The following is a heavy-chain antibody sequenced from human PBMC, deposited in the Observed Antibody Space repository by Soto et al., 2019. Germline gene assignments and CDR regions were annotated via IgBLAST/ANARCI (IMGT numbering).Heavy chain of an antibody. V-gene: IGHV3-33*01. CDR3: ARASSPGGTYYYYYMDV. CDR2: IWYDGSNK. Sequence: GESLRLSCAASGFTFSSYGMHWVRQAPGKGLEWVAVIWYDGSNKYYADSVKGRFTISRDNSKNTLYLQMNSLRAEDTAVYYCARASSPGGTYYYYYMDVWGKGTTVTVSS. CDR1: GFTFSSYG. J-gene: IGHJ6*03. D-gene: IGHD6-13*01.